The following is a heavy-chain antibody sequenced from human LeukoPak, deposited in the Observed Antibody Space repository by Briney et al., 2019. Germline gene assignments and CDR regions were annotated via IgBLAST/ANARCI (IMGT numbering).Heavy chain of an antibody. Sequence: GGSLRLSCAASGFTFSNAWMSWVRQAPGKGLEWVGRIQSKTDGGTTDYAAPVKGRFTISRDDSKNTLYLQMNSLKTEDTAVYYCTTGLTMVRGLMSYSDYWGQGTLVTVSS. CDR2: IQSKTDGGTT. D-gene: IGHD3-10*01. V-gene: IGHV3-15*01. J-gene: IGHJ4*02. CDR3: TTGLTMVRGLMSYSDY. CDR1: GFTFSNAW.